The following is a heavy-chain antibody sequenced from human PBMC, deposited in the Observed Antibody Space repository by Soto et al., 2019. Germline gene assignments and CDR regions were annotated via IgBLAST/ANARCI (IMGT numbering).Heavy chain of an antibody. V-gene: IGHV3-64D*06. CDR3: VKAPGRYYYGMDV. CDR2: ISSNGGST. CDR1: GLTFSSYA. Sequence: GGSLRLSCSASGLTFSSYAMQWVRQAPGKGLEYVSAISSNGGSTYYADSVKGRFTISRDNSKNTLYLQMSSLRAEDTAVYYCVKAPGRYYYGMDVWGQGTTVTVSS. J-gene: IGHJ6*02. D-gene: IGHD1-26*01.